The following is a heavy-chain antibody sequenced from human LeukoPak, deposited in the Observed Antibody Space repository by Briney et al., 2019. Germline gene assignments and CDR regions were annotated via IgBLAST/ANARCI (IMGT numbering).Heavy chain of an antibody. Sequence: GGSLRLSCAASGFTVSSNYMSWVRQAPGKGLEWVSVIYSGGSTYYADSVKGRFTISRDNSKNTLYLQMNSLRAEDAAVYYCARRAGGYSHPYDYWGQGTLVTVSS. J-gene: IGHJ4*02. D-gene: IGHD4-23*01. CDR1: GFTVSSNY. CDR2: IYSGGST. V-gene: IGHV3-53*01. CDR3: ARRAGGYSHPYDY.